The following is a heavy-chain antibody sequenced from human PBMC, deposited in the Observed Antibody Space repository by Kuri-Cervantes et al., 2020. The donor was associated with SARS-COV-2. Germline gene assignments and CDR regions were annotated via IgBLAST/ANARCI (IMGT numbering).Heavy chain of an antibody. CDR2: INPNSGGT. Sequence: ASVKVSCKASGYTFTDYYMHWVRQAPGQGLEWMGWINPNSGGTNYAQKFQGWVTMTRDTSLTTGYMELTRLTSDDTAVYYCARGEGAGGLMVVLGWRGAGLLDFWGQGTLVTVSS. CDR3: ARGEGAGGLMVVLGWRGAGLLDF. V-gene: IGHV1-2*04. J-gene: IGHJ4*02. D-gene: IGHD3-16*01. CDR1: GYTFTDYY.